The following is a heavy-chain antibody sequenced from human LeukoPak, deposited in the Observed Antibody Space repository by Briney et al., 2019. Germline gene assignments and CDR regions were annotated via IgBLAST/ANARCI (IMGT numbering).Heavy chain of an antibody. Sequence: GASVKVSCKASGYTFTSYDINWVRQAPGQGLEWMGWINPNSGGTNYAQKFQGWVTMTRDTSISTAYMELSRLRSDDTAVYYCARDNRPYYYGSGSYYNANEHDAFDIWGQGTMVTVSS. D-gene: IGHD3-10*01. V-gene: IGHV1-2*04. CDR2: INPNSGGT. CDR1: GYTFTSYD. J-gene: IGHJ3*02. CDR3: ARDNRPYYYGSGSYYNANEHDAFDI.